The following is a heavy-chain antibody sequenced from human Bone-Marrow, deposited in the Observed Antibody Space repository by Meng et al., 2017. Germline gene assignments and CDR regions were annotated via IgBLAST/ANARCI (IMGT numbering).Heavy chain of an antibody. Sequence: QVRVKQWGAGLLKPWETLSLTCAVYGGSFSGYYWSWIRQPPGKGLEWIGEINHSGSTNYNPSLKSRVTISVDTSKNQFSLKLSSVTAADTAVYYCARVRVEYWYFDLWGRGTLVTVSS. CDR2: INHSGST. J-gene: IGHJ2*01. CDR1: GGSFSGYY. V-gene: IGHV4-34*01. CDR3: ARVRVEYWYFDL.